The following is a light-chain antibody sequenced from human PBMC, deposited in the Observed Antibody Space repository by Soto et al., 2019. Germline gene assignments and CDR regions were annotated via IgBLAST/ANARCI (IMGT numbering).Light chain of an antibody. CDR3: SSYGGSSNPVM. J-gene: IGLJ3*02. Sequence: QSALTQPPSASGSPGQSVTISCTGTSSDVGFYNYVSWFQQHPGKAPKLIIYEVNKRPSGVPDRFSGSKSGNTASLTVSGLQAEDEADYYCSSYGGSSNPVMFGGGTKLTVL. CDR2: EVN. CDR1: SSDVGFYNY. V-gene: IGLV2-8*01.